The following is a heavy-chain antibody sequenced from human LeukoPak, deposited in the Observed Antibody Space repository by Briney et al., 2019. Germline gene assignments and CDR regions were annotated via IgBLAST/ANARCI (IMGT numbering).Heavy chain of an antibody. CDR2: IQYDGSKQ. J-gene: IGHJ1*01. D-gene: IGHD5-24*01. CDR3: AGGERAAEYFKH. Sequence: QPGRSLRPSWPAAGLTFSSYGMHCVRQAPGKGLEWVASIQYDGSKQYYGDSVRGRFTISRDSSKNTLYLQMDSLRAEDTAVYYCAGGERAAEYFKHWGQGTLVTVSS. V-gene: IGHV3-33*01. CDR1: GLTFSSYG.